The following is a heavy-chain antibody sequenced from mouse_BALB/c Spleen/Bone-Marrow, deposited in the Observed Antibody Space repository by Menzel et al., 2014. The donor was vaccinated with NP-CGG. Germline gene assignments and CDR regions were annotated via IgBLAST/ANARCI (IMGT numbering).Heavy chain of an antibody. CDR3: TRRGGWYFDV. V-gene: IGHV6-6*02. CDR2: IRLKSNNYAT. J-gene: IGHJ1*01. Sequence: EVMLVESGGGLVQPGGSMKLSCVASGFTFSNYWMNWVRQSPEKGLEWVAEIRLKSNNYATHYAESVKGRFTISRDDSKSSVYLQMNNLRAEDTGIYYCTRRGGWYFDVWGAGTTVTVSS. CDR1: GFTFSNYW.